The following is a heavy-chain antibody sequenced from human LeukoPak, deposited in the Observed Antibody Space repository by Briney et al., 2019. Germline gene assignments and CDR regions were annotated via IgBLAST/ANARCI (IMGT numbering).Heavy chain of an antibody. V-gene: IGHV3-21*01. Sequence: GGSLRLSCAASGFTFSDYSMNWVRQAPGKGLEWVSSISSAGSYMYYADSLKGRFTISRDNAKNSLFLQMDSLRAEDTAMYYCARWVNSGSYRKYYGMDVWGQGTTVTVSS. CDR2: ISSAGSYM. D-gene: IGHD1-26*01. CDR3: ARWVNSGSYRKYYGMDV. CDR1: GFTFSDYS. J-gene: IGHJ6*02.